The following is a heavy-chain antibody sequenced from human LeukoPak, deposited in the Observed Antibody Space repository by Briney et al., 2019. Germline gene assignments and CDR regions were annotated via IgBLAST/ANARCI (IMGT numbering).Heavy chain of an antibody. CDR3: AREGYTFGYFWFDP. CDR1: GYTFTSYY. V-gene: IGHV1-46*01. J-gene: IGHJ5*02. CDR2: INPSSNST. Sequence: ASVKVSCRASGYTFTSYYLHWVRQAPGQGLEWMGIINPSSNSTNYAQKFQGRLTLTRDLSTSTVYMEPSSLRSEDTAIYYCAREGYTFGYFWFDPWGQGTLVTVSS. D-gene: IGHD5-18*01.